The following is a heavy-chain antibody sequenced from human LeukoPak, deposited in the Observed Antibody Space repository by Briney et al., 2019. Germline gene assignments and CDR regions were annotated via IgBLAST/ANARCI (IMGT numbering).Heavy chain of an antibody. V-gene: IGHV3-33*01. D-gene: IGHD5-18*01. J-gene: IGHJ3*02. CDR1: GFTFSRNG. CDR3: ASGRLNYFYAMDI. CDR2: IWYDVSNK. Sequence: GGSLRLSCVASGFTFSRNGMHWVRQAPGKGLEWVAVIWYDVSNKYYADSVKGRFTISRDNSKNTLYLQMNSPRAEDTAVYYCASGRLNYFYAMDIWGQGTMVTVSS.